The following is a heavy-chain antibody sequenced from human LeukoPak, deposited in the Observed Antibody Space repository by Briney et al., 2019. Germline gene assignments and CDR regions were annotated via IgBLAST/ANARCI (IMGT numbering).Heavy chain of an antibody. D-gene: IGHD6-19*01. V-gene: IGHV3-7*01. CDR3: TRVIVAVPGYFDYFDF. CDR2: IKQDGSEK. CDR1: GFTFSSYW. Sequence: GGSLRLSCAASGFTFSSYWMSWVRQAPGKGLEWVANIKQDGSEKYYVDSVKGRFTVSRDNARNALYLQMNSLRVEDTAVYYCTRVIVAVPGYFDYFDFWGQGALVTVSS. J-gene: IGHJ4*02.